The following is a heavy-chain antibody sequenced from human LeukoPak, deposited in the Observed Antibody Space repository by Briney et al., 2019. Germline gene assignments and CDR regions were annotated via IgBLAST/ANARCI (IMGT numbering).Heavy chain of an antibody. CDR2: INPNSGGT. CDR1: GYTFTGYY. D-gene: IGHD5-18*01. V-gene: IGHV1-2*02. CDR3: ARGRGYSYGEDLDY. J-gene: IGHJ4*02. Sequence: VASVKVSCKASGYTFTGYYMHWVRQAPGQGLEWMGWINPNSGGTNYAQKFQGRVTMTRETSISTAYMELSRLRSDDTAVYYCARGRGYSYGEDLDYWGQGTLVTVSS.